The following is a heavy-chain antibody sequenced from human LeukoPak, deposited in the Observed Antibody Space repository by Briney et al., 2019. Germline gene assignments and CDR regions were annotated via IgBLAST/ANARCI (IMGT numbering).Heavy chain of an antibody. CDR3: AREASTEMIGGMDV. CDR1: GFSVSSNY. Sequence: GGSLRLSCAASGFSVSSNYMSWVRQAPGKGLEWVSVIYSGGTTYYADSVRGRFTASRDNSKNTLYLQMNSLRVEDTAVYYCAREASTEMIGGMDVRGQGTTVTVTS. CDR2: IYSGGTT. V-gene: IGHV3-66*01. D-gene: IGHD2-21*01. J-gene: IGHJ6*02.